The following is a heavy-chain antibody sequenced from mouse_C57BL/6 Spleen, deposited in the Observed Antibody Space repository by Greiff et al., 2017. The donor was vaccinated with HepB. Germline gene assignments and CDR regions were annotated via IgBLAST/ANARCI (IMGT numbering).Heavy chain of an antibody. CDR1: GFTFSDYY. Sequence: DVKLVESEGGLVQPGSSMKLSCTASGFTFSDYYMAWVRQVPEKGLEWVANINYDGSSTYYLDSLKSRFIISRDNAKNILYLQMSSLKSEDTATYYCARDHYDYDGADYYAMDYWGQGTSVTVSS. J-gene: IGHJ4*01. CDR2: INYDGSST. V-gene: IGHV5-16*01. D-gene: IGHD2-4*01. CDR3: ARDHYDYDGADYYAMDY.